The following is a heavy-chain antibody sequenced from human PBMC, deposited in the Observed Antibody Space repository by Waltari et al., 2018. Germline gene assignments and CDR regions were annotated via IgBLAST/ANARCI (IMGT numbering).Heavy chain of an antibody. Sequence: QVQLVQSGAEVKKPGSSVQVSCTASGGTFSSYALSGGRQSPGQGLDWMGGIIPSVGTANYAQKLQGRVTMTTDESTSTAYMELSSLRSEDTAVYYCASQMADDACDIWGQGTMVTVSS. J-gene: IGHJ3*02. V-gene: IGHV1-69*05. D-gene: IGHD6-19*01. CDR3: ASQMADDACDI. CDR2: IIPSVGTA. CDR1: GGTFSSYA.